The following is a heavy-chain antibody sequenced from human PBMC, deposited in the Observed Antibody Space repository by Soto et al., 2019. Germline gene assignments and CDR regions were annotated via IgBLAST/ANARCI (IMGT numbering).Heavy chain of an antibody. Sequence: SETLSLTCTVSGVSISSYYRSWIRQPPGKGLEWIGYIYYSGSTNYNPSLKSRVTISVDTSKNQFSLKLSSVTAADTAVYYCARTYGSGSYYYYYYYMDVCGKGTTVTVSS. CDR3: ARTYGSGSYYYYYYYMDV. CDR1: GVSISSYY. CDR2: IYYSGST. D-gene: IGHD3-10*01. J-gene: IGHJ6*03. V-gene: IGHV4-59*08.